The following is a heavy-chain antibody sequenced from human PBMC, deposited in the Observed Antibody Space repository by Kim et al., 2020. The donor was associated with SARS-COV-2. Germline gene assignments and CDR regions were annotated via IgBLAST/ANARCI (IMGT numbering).Heavy chain of an antibody. Sequence: SETLSLTCTVSGGSINSTFHYWGWVRQPPGKGLEWIGTIYFSGVTYYNPSLKSRLTISIDTSTKQFSLNLTSVTAADTAVYYCIHQRLVRNTNWIDPWG. CDR2: IYFSGVT. J-gene: IGHJ5*02. V-gene: IGHV4-39*01. D-gene: IGHD1-1*01. CDR1: GGSINSTFHY. CDR3: IHQRLVRNTNWIDP.